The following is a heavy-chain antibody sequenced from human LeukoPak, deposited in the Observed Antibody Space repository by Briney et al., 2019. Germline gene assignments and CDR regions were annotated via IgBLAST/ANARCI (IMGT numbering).Heavy chain of an antibody. CDR2: ILTSGDT. J-gene: IGHJ3*02. Sequence: SETLSLTCTVSGGSISGNAWNWVRQPSGKGLEWIGRILTSGDTVYNPSLESRVTMSLDTSKNQFSLKLNSLTAADTAVYYCARRFNSGNDDVFDIWGQGTMVAVSS. CDR3: ARRFNSGNDDVFDI. V-gene: IGHV4-4*07. CDR1: GGSISGNA. D-gene: IGHD1-1*01.